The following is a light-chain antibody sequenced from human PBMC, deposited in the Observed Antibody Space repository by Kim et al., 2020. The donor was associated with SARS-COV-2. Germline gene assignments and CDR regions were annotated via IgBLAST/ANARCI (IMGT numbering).Light chain of an antibody. CDR2: EDN. V-gene: IGLV6-57*02. CDR1: SGGSARKW. J-gene: IGLJ2*01. Sequence: KTVPIAGNSSSGGSARKWVQWDAQRRGSAPTTVIYEDNQGTSGGADRCSGSIDSYSSSASLTSAGLKNEEEADDYCQWYGSSNHVVFGGGTQLTVL. CDR3: QWYGSSNHVV.